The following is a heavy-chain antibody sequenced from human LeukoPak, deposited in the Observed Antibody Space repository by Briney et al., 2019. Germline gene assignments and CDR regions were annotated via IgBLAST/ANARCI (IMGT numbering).Heavy chain of an antibody. CDR2: IYYSGST. CDR3: ARDPPGSGSYYDY. CDR1: GGSISSSSYY. V-gene: IGHV4-39*07. Sequence: PSETLSLTCTVSGGSISSSSYYWGWIRQPPGKGLEWIGSIYYSGSTYYNPSLKSRVTISVDTSKNQFSLKLNSVTAADTAVYYCARDPPGSGSYYDYWGQEILVTVSS. J-gene: IGHJ4*02. D-gene: IGHD3-10*01.